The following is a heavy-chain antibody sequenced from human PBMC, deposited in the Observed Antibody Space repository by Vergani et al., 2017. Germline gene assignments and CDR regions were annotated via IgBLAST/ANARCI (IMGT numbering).Heavy chain of an antibody. D-gene: IGHD2-2*01. CDR3: ARGSPAAFLPYCSSTSSDYSWFDP. CDR2: INTNTGNP. V-gene: IGHV7-4-1*02. Sequence: QVQLVQSGSELKKPGASVKVSCKASGYTFTSYAMNWVRQAPGQGLEWMGWINTNTGNPTYAQGFTGRFVFSLDTSVSKAYLQISSLKAEDTAVYYCARGSPAAFLPYCSSTSSDYSWFDPWGQGTLVTVSS. CDR1: GYTFTSYA. J-gene: IGHJ5*02.